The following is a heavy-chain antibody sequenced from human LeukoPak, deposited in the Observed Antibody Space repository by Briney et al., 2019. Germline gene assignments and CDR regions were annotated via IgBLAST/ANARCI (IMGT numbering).Heavy chain of an antibody. Sequence: KAGGSLRLSCAASGFTFSRYSINWVRQAPGKGLEWVSSISTSSSYIYYAGSVKGRFTISRDNAKNSLYLQMISLRAEDTAVYYCARGRRNSGSFDAFDIWGQGTMVTVSS. CDR3: ARGRRNSGSFDAFDI. V-gene: IGHV3-21*01. D-gene: IGHD1-26*01. CDR1: GFTFSRYS. CDR2: ISTSSSYI. J-gene: IGHJ3*02.